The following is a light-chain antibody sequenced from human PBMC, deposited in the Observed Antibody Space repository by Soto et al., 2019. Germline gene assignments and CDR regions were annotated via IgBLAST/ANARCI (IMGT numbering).Light chain of an antibody. Sequence: DLQMTQSPSSLSASVGARVSITCQASQDIRTSLSWFQHKPGRAPKLLIYGASYLETGVPSRFRGSGSGTDFTFTISSLQPKDTATYYCQHYNNRPPFTFGTGTIVDIK. CDR1: QDIRTS. CDR2: GAS. V-gene: IGKV1-33*01. J-gene: IGKJ3*01. CDR3: QHYNNRPPFT.